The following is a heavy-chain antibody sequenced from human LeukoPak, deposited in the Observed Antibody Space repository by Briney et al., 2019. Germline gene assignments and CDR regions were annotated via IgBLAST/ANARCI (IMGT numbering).Heavy chain of an antibody. CDR1: GGSISSYY. CDR2: IYYSGST. V-gene: IGHV4-59*01. J-gene: IGHJ5*02. CDR3: ARGTYYYGSGSYEVFDP. D-gene: IGHD3-10*01. Sequence: SETLSLTCTVSGGSISSYYWSWIRQPPGKGLEWLGYIYYSGSTNYNPSLKSRVTISVDTSKNQFSLKLSSVTAADTAVYYCARGTYYYGSGSYEVFDPWGQGTLVTVSS.